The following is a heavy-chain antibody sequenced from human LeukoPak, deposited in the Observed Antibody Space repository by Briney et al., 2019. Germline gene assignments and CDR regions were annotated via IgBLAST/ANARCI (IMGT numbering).Heavy chain of an antibody. D-gene: IGHD6-19*01. CDR1: GFSFSVYE. CDR3: AKKGSLDQ. CDR2: IWYDGSNK. Sequence: GGSLRLSCAASGFSFSVYEMHWVRQAPGKGLEWVAVIWYDGSNKYYADSVKGRFTISRDNSKSTVYLQMSSLRAEDTAVYYCAKKGSLDQWGQGTLVTVSS. J-gene: IGHJ4*02. V-gene: IGHV3-33*06.